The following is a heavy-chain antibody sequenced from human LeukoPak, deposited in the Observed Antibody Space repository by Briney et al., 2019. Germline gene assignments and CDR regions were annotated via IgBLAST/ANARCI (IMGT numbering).Heavy chain of an antibody. CDR3: ARSRQIILPLYYFDY. CDR2: IIPIFGTA. Sequence: GSSVKVSCKASGGTFSSYAINWVRQAPGQGLKWMGGIIPIFGTANYAQKFQGRVTITADKSTSTAYMELSSLRSEDTAVYYCARSRQIILPLYYFDYWGQGTLVTVSS. CDR1: GGTFSSYA. J-gene: IGHJ4*02. V-gene: IGHV1-69*06. D-gene: IGHD3-10*01.